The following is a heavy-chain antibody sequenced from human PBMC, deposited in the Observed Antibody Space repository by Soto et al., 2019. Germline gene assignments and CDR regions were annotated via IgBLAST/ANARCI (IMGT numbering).Heavy chain of an antibody. CDR2: ISYDGSKK. CDR3: ARDLSSGWALDY. V-gene: IGHV3-30*03. D-gene: IGHD6-19*01. J-gene: IGHJ4*02. Sequence: GGSLRLSCAASGFTFTGHGMHCLRQAPGKGLEGMAVISYDGSKKYYADSVKGRFTISRDDSKSTLYLQMNSLSAEDTAVYYCARDLSSGWALDYWGQGTMVTVSS. CDR1: GFTFTGHG.